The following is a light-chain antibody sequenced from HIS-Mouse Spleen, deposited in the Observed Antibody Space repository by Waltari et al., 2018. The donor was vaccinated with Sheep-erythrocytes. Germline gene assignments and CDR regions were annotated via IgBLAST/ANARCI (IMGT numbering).Light chain of an antibody. J-gene: IGKJ1*01. CDR2: LGS. CDR1: QNLLHSNGYNY. Sequence: IGMPRPPLPLPVTLGEPPSIPCRSSQNLLHSNGYNYLDWYLQNPGPSPQLLIYLGSNRASGVPDRFSGSGSGTDFTLKISRVEAEDVGVYYCMQALQTPRTFGQGTKVEIK. CDR3: MQALQTPRT. V-gene: IGKV2-28*01.